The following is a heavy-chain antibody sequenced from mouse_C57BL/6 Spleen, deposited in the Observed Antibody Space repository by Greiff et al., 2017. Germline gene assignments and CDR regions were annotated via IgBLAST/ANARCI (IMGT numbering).Heavy chain of an antibody. J-gene: IGHJ2*01. V-gene: IGHV1-64*01. CDR3: AELELGRGY. Sequence: VKLQQPGAELVKPGASVKLSCKASGYTFTSYWMHWVKQRPGQGLEWIGMIHPNSGSTNYNEKFKSKATLTVDNSSSTAYMQLSSLTSEDSAVYYCAELELGRGYWGQGTTLTVSS. CDR2: IHPNSGST. CDR1: GYTFTSYW. D-gene: IGHD4-1*01.